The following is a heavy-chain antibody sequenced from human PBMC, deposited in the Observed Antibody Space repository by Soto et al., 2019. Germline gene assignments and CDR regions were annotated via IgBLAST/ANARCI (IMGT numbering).Heavy chain of an antibody. CDR3: GLIPAAPYYYYGMDV. Sequence: GESLKIYCKGSGYSFTSYWISWVRQMPGKGLEWMGRIDPSDSYTNYSPSFQGHVTISADKSISTAYLQWSSLKASDTAMYYCGLIPAAPYYYYGMDVWGQGTTVTVSS. D-gene: IGHD2-2*01. CDR1: GYSFTSYW. CDR2: IDPSDSYT. V-gene: IGHV5-10-1*01. J-gene: IGHJ6*02.